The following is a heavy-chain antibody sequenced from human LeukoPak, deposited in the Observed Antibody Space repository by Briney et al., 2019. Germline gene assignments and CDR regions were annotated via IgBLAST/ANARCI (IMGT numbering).Heavy chain of an antibody. CDR1: GYTFTDYY. Sequence: ASVKVSCKASGYTFTDYYMHWVRQAPGQEFEWMGWINPNDGDTNYAQKFQGRVTMTRDTSISTAHMEVSRLRSDDTAVYYCARANFLYCSSSTCLFDYWGQGTLVTVSS. J-gene: IGHJ4*02. CDR2: INPNDGDT. V-gene: IGHV1-2*02. D-gene: IGHD2-2*01. CDR3: ARANFLYCSSSTCLFDY.